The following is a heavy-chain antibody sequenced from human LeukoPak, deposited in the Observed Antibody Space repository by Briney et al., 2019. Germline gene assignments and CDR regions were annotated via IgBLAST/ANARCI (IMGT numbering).Heavy chain of an antibody. J-gene: IGHJ6*02. Sequence: GGSLRLSCAASGFTFSDYYMSWIRQAPGKGLEWVSYISSSGSTIYYADSVKGRFTISRDNAKNSLYLQMNSLRAEDTAVYYCARCSSTSCWYYGMDVWGQGTTVTASS. D-gene: IGHD2-2*01. V-gene: IGHV3-11*01. CDR3: ARCSSTSCWYYGMDV. CDR1: GFTFSDYY. CDR2: ISSSGSTI.